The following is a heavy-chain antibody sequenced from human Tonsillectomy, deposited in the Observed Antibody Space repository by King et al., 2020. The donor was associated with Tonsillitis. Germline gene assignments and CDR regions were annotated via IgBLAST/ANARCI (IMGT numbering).Heavy chain of an antibody. CDR2: IYWDDDK. D-gene: IGHD1-14*01. CDR3: AHYKTDRSHDGYWSFDV. Sequence: ITLKESGPTLVKPTQTLTLTCSFSGFSLNTRGVGVGWIRQPPGKALEWLGVIYWDDDKRYSSFLKNRLAITKDTSRKQVFLTMTNLDPVDTATYYCAHYKTDRSHDGYWSFDVWGRGTLVIVSS. V-gene: IGHV2-5*02. CDR1: GFSLNTRGVG. J-gene: IGHJ2*01.